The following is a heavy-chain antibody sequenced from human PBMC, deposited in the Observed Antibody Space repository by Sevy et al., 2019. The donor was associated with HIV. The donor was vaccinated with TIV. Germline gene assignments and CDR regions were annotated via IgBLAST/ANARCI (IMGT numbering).Heavy chain of an antibody. J-gene: IGHJ4*02. CDR3: AKDKESAVAGTCFDY. V-gene: IGHV3-23*01. CDR2: ISGSGGST. D-gene: IGHD6-19*01. Sequence: GGSLRLSCAASGFTFSSYAMSWVRQAPGKGLEWVSAISGSGGSTYYADSVKGRFTISRDNSKNTLYLQMNSLRAEDTAVYYCAKDKESAVAGTCFDYWGQGTLVTVSS. CDR1: GFTFSSYA.